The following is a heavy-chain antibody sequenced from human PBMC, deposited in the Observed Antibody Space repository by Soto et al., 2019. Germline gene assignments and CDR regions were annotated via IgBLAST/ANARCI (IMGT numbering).Heavy chain of an antibody. D-gene: IGHD2-15*01. Sequence: PGGSLRLSCAASGFTFSSYAMSWVRQAPGKGLEWVSAISGSGGRTYYADSVKGRFTISRDNSKNTLYLQMNSLRAEDTAVYYCAKCLRVDYYGMDVWGQGTTVTVSS. CDR3: AKCLRVDYYGMDV. CDR1: GFTFSSYA. V-gene: IGHV3-23*01. CDR2: ISGSGGRT. J-gene: IGHJ6*02.